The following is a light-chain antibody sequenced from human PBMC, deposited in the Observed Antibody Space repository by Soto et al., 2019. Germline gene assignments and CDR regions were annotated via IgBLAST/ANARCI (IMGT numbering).Light chain of an antibody. CDR3: QQYNNWPSYT. CDR1: QSVSSN. Sequence: EIVMTQSPATLSVSPGERATLSCRASQSVSSNLAWYQQKPGQAPRLLIYGASTRATGIPARCSGSGSVTEFTLNISSLQSEDFAVYYCQQYNNWPSYTFGQGTKLEIK. CDR2: GAS. V-gene: IGKV3-15*01. J-gene: IGKJ2*01.